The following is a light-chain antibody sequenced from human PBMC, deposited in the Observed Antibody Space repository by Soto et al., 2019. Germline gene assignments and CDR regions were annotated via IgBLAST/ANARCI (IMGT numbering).Light chain of an antibody. V-gene: IGKV3-20*01. CDR2: GAS. CDR1: QSVSNIY. Sequence: DIVLTQSPGTLSLSPGERATLSCRASQSVSNIYIAWYQQKPGQAPRVLIYGASRRATGIPDRFSGSGSGTDFTLTISRLEPEDFAVYYRQQYGSPITFGQGTRLEIK. J-gene: IGKJ5*01. CDR3: QQYGSPIT.